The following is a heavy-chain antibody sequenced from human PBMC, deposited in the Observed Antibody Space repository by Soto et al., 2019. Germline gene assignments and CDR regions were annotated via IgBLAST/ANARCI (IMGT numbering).Heavy chain of an antibody. V-gene: IGHV4-39*01. CDR3: ARLHCNSPNCVPLDP. J-gene: IGHJ5*02. D-gene: IGHD2-2*01. CDR1: GGSISSVSYY. CDR2: IYYSGSA. Sequence: PSETLSLTCTVSGGSISSVSYYWGWIRQPPGKGLEWIGSIYYSGSAYYSPSLKNRVTMSVYTSKNQMPLKLRSVTAADTAVYYCARLHCNSPNCVPLDPWGQGTLVTVS.